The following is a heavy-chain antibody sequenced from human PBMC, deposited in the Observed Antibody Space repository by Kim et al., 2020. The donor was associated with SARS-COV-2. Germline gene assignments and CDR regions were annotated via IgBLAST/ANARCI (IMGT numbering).Heavy chain of an antibody. J-gene: IGHJ4*02. D-gene: IGHD6-19*01. CDR1: GFIFTDYR. CDR2: ISSSDGTSI. CDR3: ASNVKGWTMDY. Sequence: GGSLRLACAASGFIFTDYRMNWVRQASGKGLEWVSSISSSDGTSIYYGDSVKGRFCISSDNAKRTLSLQLDSLRAADTATYYCASNVKGWTMDYWGQG. V-gene: IGHV3-21*01.